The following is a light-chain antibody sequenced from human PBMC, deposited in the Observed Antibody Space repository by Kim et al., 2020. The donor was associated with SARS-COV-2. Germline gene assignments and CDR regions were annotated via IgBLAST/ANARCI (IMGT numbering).Light chain of an antibody. Sequence: RATINCKSSQSFLYSNNKNYLRWYQQKPGQPPKLLIYWASTRESGVPDRFSGSGSATDFTLTISSLQSEDVAVYYCQQYYSAPITFGQGTRLEIK. CDR3: QQYYSAPIT. J-gene: IGKJ5*01. CDR1: QSFLYSNNKNY. V-gene: IGKV4-1*01. CDR2: WAS.